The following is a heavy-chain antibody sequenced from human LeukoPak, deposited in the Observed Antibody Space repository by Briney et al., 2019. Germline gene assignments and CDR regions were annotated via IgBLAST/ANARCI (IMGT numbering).Heavy chain of an antibody. J-gene: IGHJ6*02. Sequence: AASVTVSCKASGGTFSSYAISWVRQAPGQGLEWMGGIIPIFGTANYAQKFQGRVTITADESTSTAYMELSSLRSEDTAVYYCARDDPIAAAGTFAVTDAAANYYYGMDVWGQGTTVTVSS. D-gene: IGHD6-13*01. CDR3: ARDDPIAAAGTFAVTDAAANYYYGMDV. CDR2: IIPIFGTA. V-gene: IGHV1-69*13. CDR1: GGTFSSYA.